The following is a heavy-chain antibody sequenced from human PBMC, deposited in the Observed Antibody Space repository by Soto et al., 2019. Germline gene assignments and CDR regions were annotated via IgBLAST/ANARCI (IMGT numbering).Heavy chain of an antibody. CDR1: GDSVSSNSAA. D-gene: IGHD6-13*01. CDR3: ARDGGSSWTKTYYYYGMDV. Sequence: SQTLSLTCAISGDSVSSNSAAWNWIRQSPSRGLEWLGRTYYRSKWYNDYAVSVKSRITINPDTSKNQFSLQLNSVTPEDTAVYYCARDGGSSWTKTYYYYGMDVWGQGTTVTSP. J-gene: IGHJ6*02. V-gene: IGHV6-1*01. CDR2: TYYRSKWYN.